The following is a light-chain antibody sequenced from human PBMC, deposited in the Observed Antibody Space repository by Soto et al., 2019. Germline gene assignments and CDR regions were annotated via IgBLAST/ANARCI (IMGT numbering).Light chain of an antibody. CDR3: QQSDSYPYT. J-gene: IGKJ2*01. CDR2: AAS. CDR1: QSITNY. Sequence: DIQMTQSPSSLSVFVGDRVTITCRASQSITNYLNWYQQKPGKAPKLLVYAASSLQSGVPSRFSGNRSGTDFTLTISSLQPEDFASYYCQQSDSYPYTFGQGTKLEIK. V-gene: IGKV1-39*01.